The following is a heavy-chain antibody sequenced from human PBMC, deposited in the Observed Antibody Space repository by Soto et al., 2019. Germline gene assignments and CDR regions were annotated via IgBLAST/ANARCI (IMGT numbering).Heavy chain of an antibody. J-gene: IGHJ4*02. Sequence: QVQLGQSGAEVKKPGSSVKVSCKASGGTFSSYSINWVRQAPGQGLEWMGEIIPIFGTANYAQKLQGRVTITADESTSTAYMALSSLRSEDTAVYYCARDGGRQSGRIDYRSQGTLVTV. D-gene: IGHD1-26*01. CDR2: IIPIFGTA. CDR3: ARDGGRQSGRIDY. CDR1: GGTFSSYS. V-gene: IGHV1-69*01.